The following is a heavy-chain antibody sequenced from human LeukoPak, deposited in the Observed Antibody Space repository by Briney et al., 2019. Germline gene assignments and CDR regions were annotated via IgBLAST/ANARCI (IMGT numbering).Heavy chain of an antibody. CDR2: IYPGDSDS. CDR3: ARFSPGGWYYFDY. V-gene: IGHV5-51*01. D-gene: IGHD6-19*01. CDR1: GYIFATHW. Sequence: GESLKISCQGSGYIFATHWIAWVRQMPGKGLEWTGIIYPGDSDSRYSPSFQGQVTMSADKSISTAWLQWSSLKASDTAIYFCARFSPGGWYYFDYWGQGTLVTVSS. J-gene: IGHJ4*02.